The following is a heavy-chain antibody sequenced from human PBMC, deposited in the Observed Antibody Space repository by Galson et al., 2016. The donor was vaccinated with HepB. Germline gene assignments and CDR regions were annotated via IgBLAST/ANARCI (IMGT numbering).Heavy chain of an antibody. CDR3: AKDGIMVAANPYHFHY. J-gene: IGHJ4*02. Sequence: SLRLSCAGSGFIFNSHAMSWVRQAPGKGLEWVSSITSSGGNTYYTDSVKGRFTISRDDSQNTLLLQMNSLRAEDTAVYYCAKDGIMVAANPYHFHYWGQGTPVTVSS. D-gene: IGHD2-15*01. CDR2: ITSSGGNT. CDR1: GFIFNSHA. V-gene: IGHV3-23*01.